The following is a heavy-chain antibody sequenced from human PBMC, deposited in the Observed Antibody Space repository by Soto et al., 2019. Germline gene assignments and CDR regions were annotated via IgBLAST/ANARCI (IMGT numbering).Heavy chain of an antibody. CDR1: GGSLSSYY. CDR3: ARIWIFGVVLDY. V-gene: IGHV4-59*06. D-gene: IGHD3-3*01. CDR2: IYYSGST. J-gene: IGHJ4*02. Sequence: SETLSLTCTVSGGSLSSYYWSWIRQPPGKGLEWIGYIYYSGSTYYNPSLKSRVTISVDTSKNQFSLKLSSVTAAVTAVYYCARIWIFGVVLDYWGQGTLVPVSS.